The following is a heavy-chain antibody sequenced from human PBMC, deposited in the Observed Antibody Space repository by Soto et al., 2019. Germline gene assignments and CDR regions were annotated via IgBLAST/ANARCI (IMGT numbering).Heavy chain of an antibody. V-gene: IGHV4-34*01. CDR1: CGSFIGYY. Sequence: SETLSLTCAFYCGSFIGYYWSWIRQPPGKGLEWIGEINHSGSTNYNPSLKSRVTISVDTSKNQFSLKLSSVTAADTAVYYCARGDYVWGSYPQYYYGMDVWGQGTTVTVSS. CDR3: ARGDYVWGSYPQYYYGMDV. D-gene: IGHD3-16*02. J-gene: IGHJ6*02. CDR2: INHSGST.